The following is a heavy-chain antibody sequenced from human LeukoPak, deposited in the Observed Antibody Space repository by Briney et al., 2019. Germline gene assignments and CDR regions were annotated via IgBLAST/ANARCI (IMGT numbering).Heavy chain of an antibody. Sequence: PGGSLRLSCAASGFTFSNAWMSWVRQAPGKGLEWVGRIKSKTDGGTTDYAAPVKGRFTISRDDSKNTLYLQMNSLRAEDTAVYYCAKDEVTTVVWYFQHWGQGTLVTVSS. J-gene: IGHJ1*01. CDR2: IKSKTDGGTT. CDR1: GFTFSNAW. V-gene: IGHV3-15*01. CDR3: AKDEVTTVVWYFQH. D-gene: IGHD2-2*01.